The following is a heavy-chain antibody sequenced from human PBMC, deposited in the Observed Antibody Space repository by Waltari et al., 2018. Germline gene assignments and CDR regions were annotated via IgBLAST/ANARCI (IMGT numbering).Heavy chain of an antibody. CDR2: IYYSGST. Sequence: QVQLQESGPGLVKPSETLSLTCPVSGDSISNYYWSWIRQPPEKGLEWIGNIYYSGSTNYNPSLKSRLTISVDTSKNQFSLRLSSVTAADTAVYYCARTDYYDSSTYYYGGFDYWGQGTLVTVSS. CDR1: GDSISNYY. D-gene: IGHD3-22*01. V-gene: IGHV4-59*01. CDR3: ARTDYYDSSTYYYGGFDY. J-gene: IGHJ4*02.